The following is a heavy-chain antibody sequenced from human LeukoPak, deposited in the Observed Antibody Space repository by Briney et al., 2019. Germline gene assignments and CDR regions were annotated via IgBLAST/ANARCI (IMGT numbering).Heavy chain of an antibody. D-gene: IGHD6-13*01. V-gene: IGHV3-23*01. J-gene: IGHJ4*02. CDR3: ATKKGYSSSWLDY. CDR1: GFTLSSYA. Sequence: GGSLRLSCAASGFTLSSYAMSWVRQAPGKGLDWVSGISGRDGSTYYADSVKGRFTISRDNSKNTLYLQMNSLRAEDTAVYYCATKKGYSSSWLDYWGQGTLVTVSS. CDR2: ISGRDGST.